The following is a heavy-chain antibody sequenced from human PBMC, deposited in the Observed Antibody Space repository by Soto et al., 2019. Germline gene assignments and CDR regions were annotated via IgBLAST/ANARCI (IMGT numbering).Heavy chain of an antibody. D-gene: IGHD2-2*01. V-gene: IGHV1-8*01. J-gene: IGHJ6*02. CDR1: GYTFTSYD. Sequence: ASVKVSCKASGYTFTSYDINWVRQATGQGFEWMGWMNPNSGNTGYAQKLQGRVTMTRDTSITTAYMELSSLRSEDTAVYYCAREGLVLVPTTVNSDYYYYAMDVWGQGTTVTVSS. CDR3: AREGLVLVPTTVNSDYYYYAMDV. CDR2: MNPNSGNT.